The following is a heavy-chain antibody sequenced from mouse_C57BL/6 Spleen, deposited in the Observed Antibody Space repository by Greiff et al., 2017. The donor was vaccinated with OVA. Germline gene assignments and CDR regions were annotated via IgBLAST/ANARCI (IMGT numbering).Heavy chain of an antibody. D-gene: IGHD2-1*01. CDR2: IYPGSGRT. J-gene: IGHJ4*01. Sequence: QVQLQQPGAELVKPGASVKMSCKASGYTFTSYWITWVKQRPGQGLEWIGDIYPGSGRTNYNEKFKSKATLTVDTSSSTAYMQLSSLTSADSAVYHCARGPELLWYAMGDWGQRTSVTASS. CDR1: GYTFTSYW. CDR3: ARGPELLWYAMGD. V-gene: IGHV1-55*01.